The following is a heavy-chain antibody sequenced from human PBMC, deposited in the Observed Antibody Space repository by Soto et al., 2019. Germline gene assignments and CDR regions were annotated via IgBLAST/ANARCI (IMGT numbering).Heavy chain of an antibody. J-gene: IGHJ4*02. V-gene: IGHV1-69*06. CDR1: GGTFSSYA. CDR2: IIPIFGTA. Sequence: QVQLVQSGAEVKKPGSSVKVSCKASGGTFSSYAISWVRQAPGQGLEWMGGIIPIFGTANYAQKFQGRVTITADKSTSTAYMELRSLRSDDTAVYYCARVGYGGYVPLYTDYWGQGTLVTVSS. CDR3: ARVGYGGYVPLYTDY. D-gene: IGHD5-12*01.